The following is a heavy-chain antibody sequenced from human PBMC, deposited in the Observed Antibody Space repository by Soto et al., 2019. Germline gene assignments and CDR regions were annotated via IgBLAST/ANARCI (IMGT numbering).Heavy chain of an antibody. V-gene: IGHV4-59*01. D-gene: IGHD3-22*01. CDR3: AGFPYYYDSSGYYFGSGLNAFDI. Sequence: SETLSLTCTVSGGSISSYYWSWIRQPPGKGLEWIGYIYYSGSTNYNPSLKSRVTISVDTSKNQFSLKLSSATAADTAVYYCAGFPYYYDSSGYYFGSGLNAFDIWGQGTMVTVSS. CDR1: GGSISSYY. CDR2: IYYSGST. J-gene: IGHJ3*02.